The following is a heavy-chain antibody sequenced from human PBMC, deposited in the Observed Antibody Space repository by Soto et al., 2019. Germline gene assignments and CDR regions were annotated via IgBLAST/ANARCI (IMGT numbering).Heavy chain of an antibody. D-gene: IGHD5-12*01. CDR1: GYTFTNYA. J-gene: IGHJ4*02. Sequence: VASVKVSCKASGYTFTNYAMHWVRQAPGQRLEWMGWINAGNGNTKYSQKFQGRVTITRDTSASTAYMELSSLRSEDTAVYYCARVSGYYLPDYWAQRTLVTGSS. CDR2: INAGNGNT. V-gene: IGHV1-3*01. CDR3: ARVSGYYLPDY.